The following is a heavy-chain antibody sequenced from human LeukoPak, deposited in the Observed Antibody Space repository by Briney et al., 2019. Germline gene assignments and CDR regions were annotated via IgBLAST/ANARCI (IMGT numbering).Heavy chain of an antibody. D-gene: IGHD2-2*01. CDR1: GGSISSGGYY. V-gene: IGHV4-31*03. Sequence: SETLSLTCTVSGGSISSGGYYWSWIRQHPGKGLEWIGYIYYSGSTYYNPSLKSRVTISVDTSKNQFSLKLSSVAAADTAVYYCARSVHGLVPAVKITYFDYWGQGTLVTVSS. CDR2: IYYSGST. CDR3: ARSVHGLVPAVKITYFDY. J-gene: IGHJ4*02.